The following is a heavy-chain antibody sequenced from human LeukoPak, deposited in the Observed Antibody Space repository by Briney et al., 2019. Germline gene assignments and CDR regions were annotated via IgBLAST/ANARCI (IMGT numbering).Heavy chain of an antibody. J-gene: IGHJ4*02. CDR3: ARGSGHSSDGYH. V-gene: IGHV3-21*06. CDR1: GFTFSSST. Sequence: PGGSLRLSCAASGFTFSSSTMNWVRQAPGKGLEWVSSISSSSTYIYYADSVKGRFTISRDNAKNSVYLQMNSLRAEDTALYYCARGSGHSSDGYHWGQGTLVTVYS. D-gene: IGHD6-19*01. CDR2: ISSSSTYI.